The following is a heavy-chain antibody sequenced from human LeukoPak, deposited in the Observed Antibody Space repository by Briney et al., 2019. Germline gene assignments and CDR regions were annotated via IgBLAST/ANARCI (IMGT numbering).Heavy chain of an antibody. CDR3: ARVTNRALRYFDWAMDFDY. D-gene: IGHD3-9*01. J-gene: IGHJ4*02. Sequence: PGGSLRLSCAASGFTFSSYSMNWVRQAPGKGLEWVSSISSSSSYIYYADSVKGRFTISRDNAKNSLYLQMNSLRAEDTAVYYCARVTNRALRYFDWAMDFDYWGQGTLVTVSS. V-gene: IGHV3-21*01. CDR1: GFTFSSYS. CDR2: ISSSSSYI.